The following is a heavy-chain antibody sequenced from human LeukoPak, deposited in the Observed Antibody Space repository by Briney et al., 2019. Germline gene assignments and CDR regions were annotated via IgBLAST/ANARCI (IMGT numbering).Heavy chain of an antibody. CDR3: AKDLEHYYDSSCYYYYYGMDV. J-gene: IGHJ6*02. CDR1: GFTVSSNY. Sequence: GGSLRLSCAASGFTVSSNYMSWVRQAPGKGLEWVSVIYSGGSTYYADSVKGRFTISRDNSKNTLYLQMNSLRAEDTAVYYCAKDLEHYYDSSCYYYYYGMDVWGQGTTVTVSS. V-gene: IGHV3-66*01. CDR2: IYSGGST. D-gene: IGHD3-22*01.